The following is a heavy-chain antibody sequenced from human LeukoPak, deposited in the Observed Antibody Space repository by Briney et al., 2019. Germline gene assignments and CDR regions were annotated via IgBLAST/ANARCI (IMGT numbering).Heavy chain of an antibody. V-gene: IGHV1-69*04. D-gene: IGHD3-22*01. Sequence: ASVKVSCKASGGTFSSYAISWVRQAPGQGLEWMGRIIPILGIANYAQKFQGRVTITADKSTSTAYMELSSLRSEGTAVYYCASQDSSGYYFDYWGQGTLVTVSS. CDR2: IIPILGIA. CDR1: GGTFSSYA. J-gene: IGHJ4*02. CDR3: ASQDSSGYYFDY.